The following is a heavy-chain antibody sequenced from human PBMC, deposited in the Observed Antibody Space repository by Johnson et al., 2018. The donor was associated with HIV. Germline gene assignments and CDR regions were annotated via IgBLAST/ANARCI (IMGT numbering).Heavy chain of an antibody. CDR2: ISYDGSKK. Sequence: QVQLVESGGGVVQPGRSLRLSCAASGFTLYKYVMYWARQAPGKGLEWVAVISYDGSKKYYADSVKGRFTISRDNSKNTLYLQMNSLRVEDTAVYYCAKFGRIPRELEDAFDIWGQGTMVTVSS. CDR3: AKFGRIPRELEDAFDI. J-gene: IGHJ3*02. CDR1: GFTLYKYV. V-gene: IGHV3-30*18. D-gene: IGHD1-26*01.